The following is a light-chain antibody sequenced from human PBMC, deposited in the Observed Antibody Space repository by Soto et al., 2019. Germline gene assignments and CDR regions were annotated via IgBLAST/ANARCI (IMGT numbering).Light chain of an antibody. J-gene: IGKJ3*01. V-gene: IGKV1D-13*01. CDR3: QQFNNYLFT. CDR1: QGISSA. CDR2: DAS. Sequence: AIQLTQSPSSLSASVGDRVTITCRASQGISSALAWYQQKPGKAPKLLIYDASSLESGVPSRLSGSGSGTDLPLTISSLQPEDFATYYCQQFNNYLFTFGPGTKVDI.